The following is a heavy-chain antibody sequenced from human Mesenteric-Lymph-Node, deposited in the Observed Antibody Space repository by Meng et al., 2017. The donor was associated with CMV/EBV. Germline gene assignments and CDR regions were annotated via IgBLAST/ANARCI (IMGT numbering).Heavy chain of an antibody. CDR2: IGGYNGNT. D-gene: IGHD1-7*01. CDR3: ARVLQSGRISGTPGLSVDYFDP. Sequence: ASVKVSCKTSGYSFTSNGITWVRQAPGQGLEWIGWIGGYNGNTIYGQNIQGRLTLTRDTYTNTAYTEIRELRSDDTAVYFCARVLQSGRISGTPGLSVDYFDPWGQRTLVTVSS. V-gene: IGHV1-18*01. J-gene: IGHJ5*02. CDR1: GYSFTSNG.